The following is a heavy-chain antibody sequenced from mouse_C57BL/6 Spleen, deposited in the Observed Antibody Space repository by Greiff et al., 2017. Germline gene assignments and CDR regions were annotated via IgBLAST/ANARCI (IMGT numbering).Heavy chain of an antibody. CDR3: ARDNWDRDYAMDY. CDR1: GFTFSSYA. CDR2: ISDGGSYT. J-gene: IGHJ4*01. V-gene: IGHV5-4*01. Sequence: EVHLVESGGGLVKPGGSLKLSCAASGFTFSSYAMSWVRQTPEKRLEWVATISDGGSYTYYPDNVKGRFTISRDNAKNNLYLQMSHLKSEDTAMYYCARDNWDRDYAMDYWGQGTSVTVSS. D-gene: IGHD4-1*01.